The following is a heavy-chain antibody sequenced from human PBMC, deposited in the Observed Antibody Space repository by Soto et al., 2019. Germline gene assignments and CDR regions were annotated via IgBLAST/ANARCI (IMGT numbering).Heavy chain of an antibody. CDR2: IFPGDSDT. Sequence: GESLRISCKVSGYNFANVWIGWVRQMRGKGLEWMGMIFPGDSDTKNSPSLEGQITMSVDKSDSSAYLQWRSLKASDTAIYYCAAGYSTGLDAFDIWGQGTMVTVSS. CDR3: AAGYSTGLDAFDI. J-gene: IGHJ3*02. V-gene: IGHV5-51*01. D-gene: IGHD2-8*02. CDR1: GYNFANVW.